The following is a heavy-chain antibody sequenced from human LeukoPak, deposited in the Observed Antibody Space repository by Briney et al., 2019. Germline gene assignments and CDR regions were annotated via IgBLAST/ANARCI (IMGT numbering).Heavy chain of an antibody. CDR3: ARDGGTPHDYAFDY. CDR2: IYYSGST. J-gene: IGHJ4*02. CDR1: GGSISSSSYY. V-gene: IGHV4-39*07. Sequence: SETLSLTCTVSGGSISSSSYYWGWIRQPPGKGLEWIGSIYYSGSTYYNPSPKSRVTISVDTSKNQFSLKLSSVTAADTAVYYCARDGGTPHDYAFDYWGQGTLVTVSS. D-gene: IGHD4-17*01.